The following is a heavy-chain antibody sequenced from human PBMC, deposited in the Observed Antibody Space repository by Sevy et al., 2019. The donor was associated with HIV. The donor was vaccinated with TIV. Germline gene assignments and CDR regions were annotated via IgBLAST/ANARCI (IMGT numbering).Heavy chain of an antibody. Sequence: ASVKVSCKVSGYTLTELSMHWVRQAPGKVLEWMGGFDPEDGETIYAQKFQGRVTMTEDTSTDTAYMELSSLRSEDTAVYYCATGRTLITGTTFDYWGQGTLVTVSS. V-gene: IGHV1-24*01. D-gene: IGHD1-7*01. J-gene: IGHJ4*02. CDR3: ATGRTLITGTTFDY. CDR1: GYTLTELS. CDR2: FDPEDGET.